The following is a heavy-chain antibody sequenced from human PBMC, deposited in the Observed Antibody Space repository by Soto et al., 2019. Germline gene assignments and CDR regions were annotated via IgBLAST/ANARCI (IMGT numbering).Heavy chain of an antibody. CDR1: GGSISYYH. Sequence: SETLSLTCTVSGGSISYYHWSWIRQPAGKGLEWIGRINTSGSTNYNPSLKSRVTMSVDTSKNQFSLKLSSVTAADTAVYYCARDAGYSNGFDPWGQGILVTVSS. D-gene: IGHD6-13*01. J-gene: IGHJ5*02. CDR3: ARDAGYSNGFDP. V-gene: IGHV4-4*07. CDR2: INTSGST.